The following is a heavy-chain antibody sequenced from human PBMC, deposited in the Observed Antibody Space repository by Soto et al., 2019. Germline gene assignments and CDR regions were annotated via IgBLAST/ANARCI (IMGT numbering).Heavy chain of an antibody. D-gene: IGHD3-22*01. CDR1: GFTFSSYW. CDR3: ARARPDYYDSSGYYYDGPFDY. CDR2: IKSDGSST. Sequence: EVQLVESGGGLVQPGGSLRLSCAASGFTFSSYWMHWVRQAPGKGLVWVSRIKSDGSSTSYADSVKGRFTISRDNAKNTLYLQMNSLRAEDTAVYYCARARPDYYDSSGYYYDGPFDYWGQGTLVTVSS. J-gene: IGHJ4*02. V-gene: IGHV3-74*01.